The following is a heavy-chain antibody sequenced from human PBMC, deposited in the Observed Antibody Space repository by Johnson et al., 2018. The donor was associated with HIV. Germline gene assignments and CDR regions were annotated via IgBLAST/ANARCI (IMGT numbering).Heavy chain of an antibody. CDR1: GFTFDDYG. J-gene: IGHJ3*02. D-gene: IGHD3-22*01. Sequence: VHLVESGGGVVRPGGSLRLSCEASGFTFDDYGMSWVRQGPGKGLEWVSGINWNGGSRDYADSVKGRFTISRDNGKNSLYLQMNSLRAEDTALYYCARVSTMIVVARNDAFDIWGQGTMVTVSS. CDR3: ARVSTMIVVARNDAFDI. CDR2: INWNGGSR. V-gene: IGHV3-20*04.